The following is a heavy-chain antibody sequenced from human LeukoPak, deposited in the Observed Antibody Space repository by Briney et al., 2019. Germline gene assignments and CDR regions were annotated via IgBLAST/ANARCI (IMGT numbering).Heavy chain of an antibody. Sequence: GGSLRLSCAASGFTVTRSSISWVRQAPGKGLEWVSAITPGVGSTHYADSVESRFTISSDNSKNTVYLQMNSLRPEDMAVYYCAKEIFSGLLYIESWGHGTLVTVSS. V-gene: IGHV3-23*01. J-gene: IGHJ4*01. CDR2: ITPGVGST. CDR1: GFTVTRSS. CDR3: AKEIFSGLLYIES. D-gene: IGHD3-22*01.